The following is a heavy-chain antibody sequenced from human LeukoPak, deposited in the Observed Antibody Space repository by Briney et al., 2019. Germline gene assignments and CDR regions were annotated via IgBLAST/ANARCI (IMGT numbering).Heavy chain of an antibody. CDR3: YPSITDY. CDR1: GFTFSSYS. V-gene: IGHV3-15*07. D-gene: IGHD2-21*01. Sequence: GGSLRLSCAASGFTFSSYSMNWVRQAPGEGLEWVGRIRSKIDGGATDYAAPVKGRFPISRHDPKNTLYLQINSLKIEDTAMYYCYPSITDYWGQGTLVTVSS. CDR2: IRSKIDGGAT. J-gene: IGHJ4*02.